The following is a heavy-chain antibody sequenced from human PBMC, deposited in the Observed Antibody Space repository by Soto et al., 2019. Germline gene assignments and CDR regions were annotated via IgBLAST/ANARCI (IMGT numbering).Heavy chain of an antibody. CDR2: IIPLFGTP. D-gene: IGHD3-10*01. Sequence: QVQLVQSGAEVKKPGSSEKVSCKASGGIFSTYAISWLRQAPGQGLEWMGGIIPLFGTPNYAQRFQGRVTITAVESTSTAYMELSRLRSEDTAVYYCARDRDDYGSGNYYNRIDFWGQGTLVTVSS. J-gene: IGHJ4*02. CDR3: ARDRDDYGSGNYYNRIDF. V-gene: IGHV1-69*01. CDR1: GGIFSTYA.